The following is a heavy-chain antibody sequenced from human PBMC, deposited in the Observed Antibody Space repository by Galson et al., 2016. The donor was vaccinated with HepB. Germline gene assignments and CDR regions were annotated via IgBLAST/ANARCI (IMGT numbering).Heavy chain of an antibody. D-gene: IGHD3-10*01. CDR3: ARSPRILWFEVDH. CDR2: INTDGTDT. J-gene: IGHJ4*02. CDR1: GFTFGNYW. Sequence: SLRLSCAVSGFTFGNYWMHWVRQAPGQGLVWAARINTDGTDTHYADSVKGRFTISRDNAKSTVYPQMDSLRVDDTAGYYCARSPRILWFEVDHWGQGILVTVSS. V-gene: IGHV3-74*01.